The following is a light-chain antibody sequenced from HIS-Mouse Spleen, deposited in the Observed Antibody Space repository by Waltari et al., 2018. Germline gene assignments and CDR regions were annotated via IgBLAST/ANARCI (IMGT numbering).Light chain of an antibody. Sequence: QSALTQPASVSGSPGQSITISCTGTSSDVGSYTLVPWYQQHPGKAPKLMSYEGSKRPSGVSNRFSGSKSGNTASLTISGLQAEDEADYYCCSYAGSSTLVFGGGTKLTVL. J-gene: IGLJ2*01. CDR2: EGS. CDR3: CSYAGSSTLV. CDR1: SSDVGSYTL. V-gene: IGLV2-23*01.